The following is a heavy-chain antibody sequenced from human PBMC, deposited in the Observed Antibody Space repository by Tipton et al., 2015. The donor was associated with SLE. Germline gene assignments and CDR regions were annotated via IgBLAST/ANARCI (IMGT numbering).Heavy chain of an antibody. D-gene: IGHD3-16*01. V-gene: IGHV4-38-2*02. CDR2: FAHSGST. CDR1: GYSISRSYY. J-gene: IGHJ4*02. CDR3: AREITELDH. Sequence: TLSLTCAVSGYSISRSYYWGWIRQPPGKGLEWIGSFAHSGSTFYNQSLNSRVSISSDTSKNEFSLRLSSVTAADTAVYYCAREITELDHWGQGTLVTVS.